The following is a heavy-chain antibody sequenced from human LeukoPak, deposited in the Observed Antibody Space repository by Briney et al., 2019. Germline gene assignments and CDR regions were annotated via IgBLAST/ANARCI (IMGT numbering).Heavy chain of an antibody. V-gene: IGHV3-48*03. CDR3: ARGGDTVTTFPYYYYYMDV. D-gene: IGHD4-17*01. CDR1: GFTFSSYE. Sequence: GGSLRLSCAASGFTFSSYEMNWVRQAPGKGLEWVSYISSSGSTIYYADSVKGRFTISRDNAKNSLYLQMNSLRAEDTAVYYCARGGDTVTTFPYYYYYMDVWGKGTTVTISS. CDR2: ISSSGSTI. J-gene: IGHJ6*03.